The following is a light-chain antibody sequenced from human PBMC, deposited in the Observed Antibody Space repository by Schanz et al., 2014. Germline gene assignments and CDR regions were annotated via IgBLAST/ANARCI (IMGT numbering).Light chain of an antibody. CDR1: ATDIGGTYL. CDR2: GDN. CDR3: CSYSHTRTFVL. J-gene: IGLJ2*01. Sequence: QSALTQPASVSGSPGQSITISCTGTATDIGGTYLVSWYQQHPGEAPKLLILGDNHRPSGVSNRFSGSKSANTASLTISGLQAEDEATYYCCSYSHTRTFVLFGGGTKLTVL. V-gene: IGLV2-23*02.